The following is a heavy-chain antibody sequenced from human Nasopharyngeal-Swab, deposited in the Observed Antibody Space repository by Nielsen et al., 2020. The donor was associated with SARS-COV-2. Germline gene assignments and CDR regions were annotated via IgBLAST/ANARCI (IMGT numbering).Heavy chain of an antibody. Sequence: GESLKISCAASGFTFSSYSMSWLRQAPGKGLECVSTITGNGDTTYSADSVKGRFTISRDNSENTVYLQMNSLQIEDTAIYYCKGGDSGGFGSWGQGTLVTVSS. CDR3: KGGDSGGFGS. V-gene: IGHV3-23*01. CDR2: ITGNGDTT. D-gene: IGHD2-8*02. J-gene: IGHJ5*02. CDR1: GFTFSSYS.